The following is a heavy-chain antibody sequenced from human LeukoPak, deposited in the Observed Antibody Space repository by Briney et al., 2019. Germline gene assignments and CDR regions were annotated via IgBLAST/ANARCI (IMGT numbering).Heavy chain of an antibody. D-gene: IGHD2-15*01. Sequence: PSETLSLTCTVSGGSISSSSYYWGWIRQPPGTGLERIGSIYYSGSTYYNPSLKSRVTISVDTSKNQFSLKLSSVTAADTAVYYCAGHMTGSLNWFDPWGQGTLVTVSS. V-gene: IGHV4-39*01. CDR2: IYYSGST. CDR3: AGHMTGSLNWFDP. J-gene: IGHJ5*02. CDR1: GGSISSSSYY.